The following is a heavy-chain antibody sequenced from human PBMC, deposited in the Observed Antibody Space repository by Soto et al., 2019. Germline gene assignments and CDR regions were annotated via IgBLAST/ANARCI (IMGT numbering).Heavy chain of an antibody. CDR2: IIRVFGTA. Sequence: GASVKVSCKASGGTFSSYTISWVRQAPGQGLEWMGRIIRVFGTANYAQKFQGRVTITADESTSTAYMELSSLRSEDTAVYYCTSSIFGVAYYYGMDVWGQGTTVTVSS. CDR3: TSSIFGVAYYYGMDV. V-gene: IGHV1-69*13. D-gene: IGHD3-3*01. CDR1: GGTFSSYT. J-gene: IGHJ6*02.